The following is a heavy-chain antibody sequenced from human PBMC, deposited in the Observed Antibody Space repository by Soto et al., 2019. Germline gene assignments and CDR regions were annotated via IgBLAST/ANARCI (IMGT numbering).Heavy chain of an antibody. CDR3: ARRKLTTGGHLSYFDY. D-gene: IGHD7-27*01. Sequence: QVQLQESGPGLVKPSGTLSLTCAVSGGSISSSNWWSWVRQPPGKGLEWIGEIYHSGSTNYNTSLKRRVTISVDKSKNEFSLKLSSVTAADTAVYYCARRKLTTGGHLSYFDYWGQGTLVTVSS. CDR1: GGSISSSNW. CDR2: IYHSGST. J-gene: IGHJ4*02. V-gene: IGHV4-4*02.